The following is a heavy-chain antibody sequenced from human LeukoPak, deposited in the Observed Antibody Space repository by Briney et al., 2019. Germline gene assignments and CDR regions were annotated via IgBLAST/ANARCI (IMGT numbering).Heavy chain of an antibody. Sequence: ASVKVSCMTSVDTFSGYGISSVRQAPGQGLEWMGWISAYNGNTNYAQKLQGRVTMTTDTSTSTGYTELRSLGSADMAVYDSARYSYGNRGKDYMDVWGKGTTVTVSS. CDR2: ISAYNGNT. D-gene: IGHD5-18*01. V-gene: IGHV1-18*03. J-gene: IGHJ6*03. CDR3: ARYSYGNRGKDYMDV. CDR1: VDTFSGYG.